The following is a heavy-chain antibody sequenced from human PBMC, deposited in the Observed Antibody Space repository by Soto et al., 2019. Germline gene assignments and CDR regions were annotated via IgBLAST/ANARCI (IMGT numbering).Heavy chain of an antibody. Sequence: GGSLRLSCAASGFTFSSYSMNWVRQAPGKGLEWVSYISSSSTIYYADSVKGRFTISRDNAKNSLYLQMNSLRAEDTAVYYCAREDDFWSGLFWFDPWGQGTLVTVSS. CDR3: AREDDFWSGLFWFDP. D-gene: IGHD3-3*01. V-gene: IGHV3-48*01. CDR2: ISSSSTI. J-gene: IGHJ5*02. CDR1: GFTFSSYS.